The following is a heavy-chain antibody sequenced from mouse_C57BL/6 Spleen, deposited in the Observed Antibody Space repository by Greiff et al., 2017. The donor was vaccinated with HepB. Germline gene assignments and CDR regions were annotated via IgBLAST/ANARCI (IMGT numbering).Heavy chain of an antibody. Sequence: VQLPQSWAELVRPGASVKLFRKASGYTFTDYYINLVKQRPGQGPEWIARIYSGSGNTYFNEKFKGKATLTAEKSPSTAYTQLSSLTSEDSAGYVCNFYGSSYDYYAMDYWGQGTSVTVSS. CDR3: NFYGSSYDYYAMDY. CDR1: GYTFTDYY. V-gene: IGHV1-76*01. CDR2: IYSGSGNT. J-gene: IGHJ4*01. D-gene: IGHD1-1*01.